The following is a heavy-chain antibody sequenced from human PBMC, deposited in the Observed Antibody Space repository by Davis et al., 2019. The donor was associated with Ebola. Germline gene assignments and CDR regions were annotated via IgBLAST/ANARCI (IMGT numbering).Heavy chain of an antibody. Sequence: GESLKISCAASGFTFSGSAMHWVRQASGKGLEWVGRIRSKANSYATAYAASVKGRFTISRDDSKNTAYLQMNSLKTEDTAVYYCARGSKATKRWLQNLRDYYGMDVWGQGTTVTVSS. J-gene: IGHJ6*02. V-gene: IGHV3-73*01. CDR3: ARGSKATKRWLQNLRDYYGMDV. CDR2: IRSKANSYAT. D-gene: IGHD5-24*01. CDR1: GFTFSGSA.